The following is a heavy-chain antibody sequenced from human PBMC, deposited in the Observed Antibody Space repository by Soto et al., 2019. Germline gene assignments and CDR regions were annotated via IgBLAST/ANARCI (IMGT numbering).Heavy chain of an antibody. CDR3: ASRPYCGGDCYPHAFDI. V-gene: IGHV1-69*01. CDR2: IIPIFGTA. D-gene: IGHD2-21*02. CDR1: GGTFSSYA. J-gene: IGHJ3*02. Sequence: QVQLVQSGAEVKKPGSSVKVSCKASGGTFSSYAISWVRQAPGQGLEWMGGIIPIFGTANYAQKFQGRVTITADESTSTAYMELSSLRSEDTAVYYCASRPYCGGDCYPHAFDIWGQGTMVTVSS.